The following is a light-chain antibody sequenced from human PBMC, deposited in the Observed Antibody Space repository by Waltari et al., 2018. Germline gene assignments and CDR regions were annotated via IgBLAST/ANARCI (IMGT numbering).Light chain of an antibody. CDR3: QQYLRTPPT. V-gene: IGKV4-1*01. CDR1: RSIFYSSRYKDY. CDR2: WAT. Sequence: DIVMTQSPGSLAVSLGERATINCRSSRSIFYSSRYKDYLAWYQQRPGQPPRLIISWATTRESGVPDRFIGSGSETVFTLTITSLQAEDVAVYYCQQYLRTPPTFGQGTKVEI. J-gene: IGKJ1*01.